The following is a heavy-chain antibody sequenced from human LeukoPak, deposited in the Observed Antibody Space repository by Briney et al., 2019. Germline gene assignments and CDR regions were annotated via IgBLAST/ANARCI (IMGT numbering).Heavy chain of an antibody. CDR1: GYNSTNYA. V-gene: IGHV1-18*01. D-gene: IGHD1-1*01. J-gene: IGHJ4*02. CDR3: ARFNWNDVSGIDY. CDR2: ISVYSGKT. Sequence: ASVKVSCKAFGYNSTNYAISWVRQAPGQGLEWMGWISVYSGKTKYTQKMQGRVTLTTETSTSTAYMELRSLRSDDTAVYYCARFNWNDVSGIDYWGQGTLVTVSS.